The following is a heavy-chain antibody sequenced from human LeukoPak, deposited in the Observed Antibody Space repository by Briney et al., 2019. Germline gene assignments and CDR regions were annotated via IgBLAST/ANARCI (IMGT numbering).Heavy chain of an antibody. CDR3: ARGTSNYYDSSGYYLGFGVSDP. CDR2: INPNSGGT. CDR1: GSTFTGYY. Sequence: ASVKVSCKASGSTFTGYYMHWVRQAPGQGLEWMGWINPNSGGTNYAQKFQGRVTMTRDTSISTAYMELSRLRSDDTAVYYCARGTSNYYDSSGYYLGFGVSDPWGQGTLVTVSS. J-gene: IGHJ5*02. D-gene: IGHD3-22*01. V-gene: IGHV1-2*02.